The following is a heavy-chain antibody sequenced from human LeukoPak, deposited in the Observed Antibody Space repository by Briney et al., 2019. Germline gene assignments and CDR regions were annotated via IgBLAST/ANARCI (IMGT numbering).Heavy chain of an antibody. CDR1: GFTFSTYW. J-gene: IGHJ4*02. D-gene: IGHD3-10*01. Sequence: GGSLRLSCAASGFTFSTYWMSWVRQAPGKGLEWVANIKQDGSEKYYVDSVKGRFTISRDNAKNSLYLQMNSLRVEDTAVYYCAVRYGSGINRYLVYWGQGTLVTVSS. CDR3: AVRYGSGINRYLVY. V-gene: IGHV3-7*03. CDR2: IKQDGSEK.